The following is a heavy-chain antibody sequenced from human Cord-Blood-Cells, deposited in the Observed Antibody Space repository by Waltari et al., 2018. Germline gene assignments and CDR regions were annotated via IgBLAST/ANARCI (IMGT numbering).Heavy chain of an antibody. CDR2: INHSGST. V-gene: IGHV4-34*01. Sequence: QVQLQQWGAGLLKPSETLSLTCAVYGGSFSGYYWSWIRQPPGKGLEWIGEINHSGSTNYNPPLKSRVTISVDTSKNQFSLKLSSVTAADTAVYYCARGKSGSYYWFDPWGQGTLVTVSS. CDR3: ARGKSGSYYWFDP. J-gene: IGHJ5*02. D-gene: IGHD1-26*01. CDR1: GGSFSGYY.